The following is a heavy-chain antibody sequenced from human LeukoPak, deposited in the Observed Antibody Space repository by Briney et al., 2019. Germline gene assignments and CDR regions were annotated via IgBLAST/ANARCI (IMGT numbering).Heavy chain of an antibody. Sequence: ASVKVPCKASGYTFTSYYMHWVRQAPGQGLEWMGIINPSGGSTSYAQKFQGRVTITTDTSTSTAYMELRSLRSDDTAVYYCARDPGDYGGNSVNWFDPWGQGTLVTVSS. D-gene: IGHD4-23*01. CDR1: GYTFTSYY. CDR3: ARDPGDYGGNSVNWFDP. CDR2: INPSGGST. V-gene: IGHV1-46*01. J-gene: IGHJ5*02.